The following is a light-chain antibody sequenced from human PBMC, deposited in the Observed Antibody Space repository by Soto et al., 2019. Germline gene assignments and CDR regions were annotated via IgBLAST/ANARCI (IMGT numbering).Light chain of an antibody. Sequence: DIQMTQSPSTLSASVGDRVTITCRASQSISSWLAWYQQKPGKAPKLLIYKASSLESGVPSRFSGSGSGTEFTLTISSLQPDDFATYYCQQYNSYRRTFGQGXKVXX. J-gene: IGKJ1*01. V-gene: IGKV1-5*03. CDR3: QQYNSYRRT. CDR1: QSISSW. CDR2: KAS.